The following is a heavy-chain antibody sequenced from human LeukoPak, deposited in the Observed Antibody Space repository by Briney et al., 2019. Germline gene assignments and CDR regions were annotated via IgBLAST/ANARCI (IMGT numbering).Heavy chain of an antibody. CDR3: ARVGEWYGMDV. CDR2: IGTAGDT. CDR1: GFTFSSYA. Sequence: PGGSLRLSCAASGFTFSSYAMSWVRQAPGKGLEWVSAIGTAGDTYYPGSVKGRFTISRENAKNSLYLQMNSLRAGDTAVYYCARVGEWYGMDVWGQGTTVTVSS. V-gene: IGHV3-13*01. D-gene: IGHD3-16*01. J-gene: IGHJ6*02.